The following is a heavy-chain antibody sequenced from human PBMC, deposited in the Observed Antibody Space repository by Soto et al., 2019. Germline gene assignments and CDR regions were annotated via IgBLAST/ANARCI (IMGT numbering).Heavy chain of an antibody. D-gene: IGHD2-2*01. V-gene: IGHV1-69*02. CDR1: GGTFSSYT. J-gene: IGHJ5*02. CDR2: IIPILGIA. Sequence: ASVKVSCKASGGTFSSYTISWVRQAPGQGLEWMGRIIPILGIANYAQKFQGRVTITADKSTSTAYMELSSLRSEDTAVYYCARSGEDIVVVPAAMSWFDPWGQGTLVTVSS. CDR3: ARSGEDIVVVPAAMSWFDP.